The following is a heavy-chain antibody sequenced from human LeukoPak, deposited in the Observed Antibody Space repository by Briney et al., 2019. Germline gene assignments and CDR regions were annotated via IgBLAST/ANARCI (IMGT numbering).Heavy chain of an antibody. V-gene: IGHV1-2*02. D-gene: IGHD5-24*01. CDR1: GYTFTGYY. CDR3: ARGRVEMATNPDAFDI. J-gene: IGHJ3*02. CDR2: INPNSGGT. Sequence: GASVKVSCKASGYTFTGYYMHWVRQAPGQGLEWMGWINPNSGGTNYAQKFQGRVTMTRDTSISTAYMELSSLRSEDTAVYYCARGRVEMATNPDAFDIWGQGTMVTVSS.